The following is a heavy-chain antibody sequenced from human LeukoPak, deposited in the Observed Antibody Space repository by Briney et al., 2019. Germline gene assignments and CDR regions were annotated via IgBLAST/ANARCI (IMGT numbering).Heavy chain of an antibody. CDR1: GGSFSGYY. CDR2: INDSRST. CDR3: AQDPKY. V-gene: IGHV4-34*01. J-gene: IGHJ4*02. Sequence: SETLSLTCAVYGGSFSGYYWSWIRQPPGKGLEWIGEINDSRSTNYNPSLKSRVTISVDTSKNQFSLKLTSVTAADTAVYYCAQDPKYWGQGTLVTVSS.